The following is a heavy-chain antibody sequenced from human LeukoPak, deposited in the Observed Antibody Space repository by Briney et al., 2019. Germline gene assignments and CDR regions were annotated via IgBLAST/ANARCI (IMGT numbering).Heavy chain of an antibody. CDR3: ARTGTDGSGINKLDY. CDR2: IIPIFGTA. D-gene: IGHD3-10*01. Sequence: GSSVKVSCKASGGTFSSYAISWVRQAPGQGLEWMGGIIPIFGTANYAQKFQGRVTITADESTSTAYMELSSLRSEDTAVYYRARTGTDGSGINKLDYWGQGTLVTVSS. V-gene: IGHV1-69*01. J-gene: IGHJ4*02. CDR1: GGTFSSYA.